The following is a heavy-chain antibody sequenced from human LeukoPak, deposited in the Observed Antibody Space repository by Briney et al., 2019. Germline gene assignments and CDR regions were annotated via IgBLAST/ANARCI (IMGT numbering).Heavy chain of an antibody. J-gene: IGHJ4*02. D-gene: IGHD2-21*02. CDR2: ISTSGST. CDR1: GGSIISYY. Sequence: PSETLSLTCTVSGGSIISYYWSWIRLPAGKELEWIGRISTSGSTDYNPSLKSRVTMSVDTSKNQFSLKLTSVTAADTAVYYCARAPPRRCPGNDCYPIFDFWGQGSLVTVSS. CDR3: ARAPPRRCPGNDCYPIFDF. V-gene: IGHV4-4*07.